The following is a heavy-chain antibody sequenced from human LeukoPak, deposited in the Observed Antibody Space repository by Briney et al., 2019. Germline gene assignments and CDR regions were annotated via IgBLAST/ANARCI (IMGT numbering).Heavy chain of an antibody. CDR2: IYSSGST. D-gene: IGHD3-3*01. CDR1: GFTVSNNY. J-gene: IGHJ4*02. CDR3: AKDYDFWSGYPDY. Sequence: PGGSLRLSCTASGFTVSNNYMTWVRQAPGKGLEWVSIIYSSGSTYYADSLKGRFTISRDNSKNTLYLQMNSLRAEDTAVYYCAKDYDFWSGYPDYWGQGTLVTVSS. V-gene: IGHV3-53*01.